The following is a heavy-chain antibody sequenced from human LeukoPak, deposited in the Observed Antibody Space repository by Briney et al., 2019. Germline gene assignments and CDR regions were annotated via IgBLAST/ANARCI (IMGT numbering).Heavy chain of an antibody. CDR2: IYESGSI. D-gene: IGHD6-13*01. CDR3: ARDGSSSWYYMDV. Sequence: SETLSLTCTVSGASIISTNWWSWVRQSPGKGLEWIGEIYESGSINYNPSLKSRVTISVDTSKNQFSLKLSSVTAADTAVYYCARDGSSSWYYMDVWGKGTTVTISS. V-gene: IGHV4-4*02. J-gene: IGHJ6*03. CDR1: GASIISTNW.